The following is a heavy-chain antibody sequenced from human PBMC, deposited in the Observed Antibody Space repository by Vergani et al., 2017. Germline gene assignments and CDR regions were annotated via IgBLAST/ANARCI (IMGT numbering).Heavy chain of an antibody. J-gene: IGHJ6*03. CDR1: GGSISSGGYS. V-gene: IGHV4-30-2*01. D-gene: IGHD3-9*01. CDR3: ARAVLRYFDWPAPYYMDV. Sequence: QVQLQQWGSGLVKPSQTLSLTCAVSGGSISSGGYSWSWIRQPPGKGLEWIGYIYHSGSTYYNPSLKSRVTISVDRSKNQFSLKLSSVTAADTAVYYCARAVLRYFDWPAPYYMDVWGKGTTVTVSS. CDR2: IYHSGST.